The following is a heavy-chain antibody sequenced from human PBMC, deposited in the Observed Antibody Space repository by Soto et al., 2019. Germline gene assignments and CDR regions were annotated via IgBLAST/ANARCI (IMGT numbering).Heavy chain of an antibody. J-gene: IGHJ4*02. D-gene: IGHD6-6*01. V-gene: IGHV3-53*01. Sequence: GSLRRSCAASGFTVSGNYMSWVRQAPGKGLEWVSVIYNGGGTYYADSVKGRFTISRDNSKNTLYLQMNSLRAEDTAVYYCASTRGSSYDYWGQGTLVTVSS. CDR2: IYNGGGT. CDR1: GFTVSGNY. CDR3: ASTRGSSYDY.